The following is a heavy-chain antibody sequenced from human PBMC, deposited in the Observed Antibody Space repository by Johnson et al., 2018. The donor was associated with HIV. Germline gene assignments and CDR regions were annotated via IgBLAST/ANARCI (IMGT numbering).Heavy chain of an antibody. V-gene: IGHV3-15*05. J-gene: IGHJ3*02. CDR2: IKSKADGGTT. D-gene: IGHD2-15*01. CDR3: ARAVVVAATNAFQI. Sequence: VQLVESGGGLVQPGGSLRLSCAASGFTFSNVWMNWVRQAPGKGLEWVGRIKSKADGGTTHYGAPVKGRFSISRDDSQNTLYLQMNSLRAEDTALYYCARAVVVAATNAFQIWGQGTMVTVSS. CDR1: GFTFSNVW.